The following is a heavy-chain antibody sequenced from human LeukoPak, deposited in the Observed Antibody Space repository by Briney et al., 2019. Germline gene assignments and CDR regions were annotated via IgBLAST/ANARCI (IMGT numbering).Heavy chain of an antibody. CDR1: GFYFGGHA. J-gene: IGHJ1*01. CDR2: ITYGSGTI. D-gene: IGHD3-22*01. CDR3: ATSRSSGYYKYFQH. V-gene: IGHV3-48*01. Sequence: GGSLRLSCVASGFYFGGHAMHWLRQAPGKGLEWVAYITYGSGTIFYADSVKGRFTVSRDNSKNTLYLQMNSLRAEDTAVYYCATSRSSGYYKYFQHWGQGTLVTVSS.